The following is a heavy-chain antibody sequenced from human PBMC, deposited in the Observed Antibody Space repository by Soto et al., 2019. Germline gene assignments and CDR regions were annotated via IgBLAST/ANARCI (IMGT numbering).Heavy chain of an antibody. CDR2: INAGNGNT. J-gene: IGHJ5*02. Sequence: GSVKVSCKASGYTFTSYAMHWVRQAPGQRLEWMGWINAGNGNTKYSQKFQGRVTITRDTSASTAYMELSSLRSEDTAVYYCARGRYYYGSGSLSRNWFDPWGQGTLVTVSS. CDR3: ARGRYYYGSGSLSRNWFDP. CDR1: GYTFTSYA. V-gene: IGHV1-3*01. D-gene: IGHD3-10*01.